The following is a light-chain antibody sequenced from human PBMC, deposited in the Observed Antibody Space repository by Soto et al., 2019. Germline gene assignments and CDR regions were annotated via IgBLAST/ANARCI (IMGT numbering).Light chain of an antibody. Sequence: DIQMSQSPSSLSASVGDRVTITCRTSETISTYVNWYQKKPGKAPKLLIYAASTLQSGVPSRFTGSGSGTGFTLTISSLQPEDSATYYCQQTNTFPLTFGGGTKVDIK. J-gene: IGKJ4*01. CDR2: AAS. CDR3: QQTNTFPLT. V-gene: IGKV1-39*01. CDR1: ETISTY.